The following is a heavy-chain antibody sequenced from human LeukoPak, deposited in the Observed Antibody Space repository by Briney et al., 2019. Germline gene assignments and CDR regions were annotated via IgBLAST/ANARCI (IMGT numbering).Heavy chain of an antibody. D-gene: IGHD6-6*01. V-gene: IGHV3-23*01. J-gene: IGHJ6*03. Sequence: GGSLRLSCVASQFTFSSYAMSWVRQAPGKGLEWVSTISDRGDNTHHADSVKGRFTISRDNSKNTLYLQMNSLRAEDTAVYYCAKDKLGGYSSSQNYYYYMDVWGKGTTVTVSS. CDR3: AKDKLGGYSSSQNYYYYMDV. CDR2: ISDRGDNT. CDR1: QFTFSSYA.